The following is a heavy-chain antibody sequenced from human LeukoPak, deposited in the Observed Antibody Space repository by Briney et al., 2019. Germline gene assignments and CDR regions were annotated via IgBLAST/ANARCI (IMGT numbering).Heavy chain of an antibody. V-gene: IGHV1-18*01. CDR2: ISADNGNT. CDR1: GYTFTSYG. J-gene: IGHJ4*02. CDR3: ARDRDLFGYYYDSSGYYYNDY. Sequence: ASVKVSCKASGYTFTSYGISWVRQAPGQGLEWMGWISADNGNTNYAQKLQGRVTMTTDTSTSTAYMELRSLRSDDTAVYYCARDRDLFGYYYDSSGYYYNDYWGQGTLVTVSS. D-gene: IGHD3-22*01.